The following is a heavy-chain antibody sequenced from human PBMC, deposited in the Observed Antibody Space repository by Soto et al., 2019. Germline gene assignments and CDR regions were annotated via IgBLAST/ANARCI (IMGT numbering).Heavy chain of an antibody. CDR1: GYTFTGYY. V-gene: IGHV1-2*02. D-gene: IGHD3-3*01. CDR2: INPNSGGT. J-gene: IGHJ6*02. CDR3: ASVVTIFGVDPYYYGMDV. Sequence: ASVKVSCKASGYTFTGYYMHWVRQAPGQGLEWMGWINPNSGGTNYAQKFQGRVTMTRDTSISTAYMELSRLRSDDTAVYYCASVVTIFGVDPYYYGMDVWGQGTKVTVYS.